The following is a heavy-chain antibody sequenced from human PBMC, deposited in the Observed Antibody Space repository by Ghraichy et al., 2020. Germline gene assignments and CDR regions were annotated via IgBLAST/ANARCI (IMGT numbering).Heavy chain of an antibody. Sequence: SETLSLTCTVSGGSISSYYWSWIRQPPGKGLEWIGYIYYSGSTNYNPSLKSRVTISVDTSKNQFSLKLSSVTAADTAVYYCAREKYGDYGSYDYWGQGTLVTVSS. J-gene: IGHJ4*02. V-gene: IGHV4-59*01. CDR3: AREKYGDYGSYDY. D-gene: IGHD4-17*01. CDR2: IYYSGST. CDR1: GGSISSYY.